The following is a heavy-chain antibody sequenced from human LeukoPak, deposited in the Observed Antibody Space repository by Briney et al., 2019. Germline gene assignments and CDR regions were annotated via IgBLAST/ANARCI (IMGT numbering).Heavy chain of an antibody. Sequence: GGSLRLSCAASGFTFSSYAMSWVRQAPGKGLEWVSAISGSGGSTYYADSVKGRFTISRDNAKNSLYLQMNSLRAEDTAVYYCVRDDSSGYFFDNWGQGSLVTVSS. J-gene: IGHJ4*02. CDR2: ISGSGGST. V-gene: IGHV3-23*01. D-gene: IGHD3-22*01. CDR3: VRDDSSGYFFDN. CDR1: GFTFSSYA.